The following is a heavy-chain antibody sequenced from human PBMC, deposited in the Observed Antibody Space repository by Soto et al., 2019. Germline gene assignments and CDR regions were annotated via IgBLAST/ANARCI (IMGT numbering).Heavy chain of an antibody. Sequence: SETLSLTCAVYGGSFSGYYWSWIRQPPGKGLEWIGEINHSGSTNYNPSLKSRVTISVDTSKNQFSLKLSSVTAADTAVYYCARENSGGNSGGLDYWGQGTLVTVSS. CDR3: ARENSGGNSGGLDY. D-gene: IGHD2-21*02. CDR1: GGSFSGYY. V-gene: IGHV4-34*01. J-gene: IGHJ4*02. CDR2: INHSGST.